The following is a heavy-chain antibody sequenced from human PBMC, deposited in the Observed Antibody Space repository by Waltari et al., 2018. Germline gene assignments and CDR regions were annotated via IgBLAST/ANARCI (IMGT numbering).Heavy chain of an antibody. J-gene: IGHJ4*02. D-gene: IGHD1-1*01. CDR1: GGSISRYS. V-gene: IGHV4-59*01. CDR2: IYYSGST. Sequence: QVQLQESGPGLVKPSETLSLTCPVSGGSISRYSWSWIRPHPGKGLEWIGYIYYSGSTNYNPSLKRRVTISVDTSKNQFSLKLSSVTAADTAVYYCARGNWVLYYFDYWGQGTLVTVSS. CDR3: ARGNWVLYYFDY.